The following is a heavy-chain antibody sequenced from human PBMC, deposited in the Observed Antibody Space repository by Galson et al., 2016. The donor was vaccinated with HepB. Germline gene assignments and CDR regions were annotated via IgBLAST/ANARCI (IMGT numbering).Heavy chain of an antibody. CDR3: AKDRPPDYGGNYYYYYGMDV. V-gene: IGHV3-30*18. Sequence: SLRLSCAASGFTFSSYGMHWVRQAPGKGLEWVAVISYDGGNKYYADSVKGRFTISRDNSKNTLYLQMNSLRAEDTAVYYCAKDRPPDYGGNYYYYYGMDVWGQGTTVTVSS. J-gene: IGHJ6*02. D-gene: IGHD4-23*01. CDR2: ISYDGGNK. CDR1: GFTFSSYG.